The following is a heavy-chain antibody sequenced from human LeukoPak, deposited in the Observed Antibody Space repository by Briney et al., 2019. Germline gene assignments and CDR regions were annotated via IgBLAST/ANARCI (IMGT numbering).Heavy chain of an antibody. D-gene: IGHD3-22*01. J-gene: IGHJ4*02. CDR3: ARDRAYYYDSSGYYYFDH. CDR1: GFNFSDYY. CDR2: ISFSGSPT. Sequence: GGSLRLSCAASGFNFSDYYMSRIRQAPGKGLEWVSYISFSGSPTQYADSVKGRFTISRDNAKNSLYLQMNSLRDEDTAVYYCARDRAYYYDSSGYYYFDHWGQGTLVTVSS. V-gene: IGHV3-11*01.